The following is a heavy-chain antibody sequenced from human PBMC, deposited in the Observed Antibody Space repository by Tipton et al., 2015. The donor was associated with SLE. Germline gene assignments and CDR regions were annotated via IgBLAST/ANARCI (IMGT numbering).Heavy chain of an antibody. CDR1: GGSFSGYY. Sequence: TLSLTCAVYGGSFSGYYWSWIRQPPGKGLEWIGEINHSGSTNYNPSLKSRVTISVDTSKNQFSLKLSSVTAVDTAVYYCARGLSSSSWYGDDAFDIWGQGTMVTVSS. V-gene: IGHV4-34*01. CDR3: ARGLSSSSWYGDDAFDI. J-gene: IGHJ3*02. CDR2: INHSGST. D-gene: IGHD6-13*01.